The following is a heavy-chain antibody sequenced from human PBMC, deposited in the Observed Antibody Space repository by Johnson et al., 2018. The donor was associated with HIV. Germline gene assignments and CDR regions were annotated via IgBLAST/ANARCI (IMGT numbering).Heavy chain of an antibody. D-gene: IGHD1-26*01. CDR3: ARLKWELLDNDAFDI. CDR1: GFSFDDYA. Sequence: QLVESGGGLVQPGGSLRLSCVASGFSFDDYAMHWVRQAPGKGLEWVSGISWNSGDVGYADSVEGRFTISRDNARNSLYLQMNSLRAEDTALYYCARLKWELLDNDAFDIWGQGTMVTVSS. V-gene: IGHV3-9*01. CDR2: ISWNSGDV. J-gene: IGHJ3*02.